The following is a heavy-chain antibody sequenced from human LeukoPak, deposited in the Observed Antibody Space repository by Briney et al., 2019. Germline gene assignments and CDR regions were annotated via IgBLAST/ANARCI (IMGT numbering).Heavy chain of an antibody. CDR2: ISGSDDGT. D-gene: IGHD2-15*01. Sequence: GSLLLSCAASGSTFSTYAMSCVRQLPGKGLEWVSAISGSDDGTYYAASVEGRFTISSDNSRNTLYLQMNTLRAEDTAVYFCAKSPVSSCRGSFCYPFDYWGQGNLVTVSS. J-gene: IGHJ4*02. V-gene: IGHV3-23*01. CDR1: GSTFSTYA. CDR3: AKSPVSSCRGSFCYPFDY.